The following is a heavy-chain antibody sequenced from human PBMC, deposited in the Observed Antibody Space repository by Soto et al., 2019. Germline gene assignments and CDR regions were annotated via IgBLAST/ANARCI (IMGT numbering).Heavy chain of an antibody. D-gene: IGHD3-3*02. CDR3: TREEHLVPTYWDS. CDR1: GYIFTSYG. Sequence: ASVKVSCKASGYIFTSYGISWVRQAPGQGLEWMGWISGYNGHTKYAQKFQGRVTMTTDTSTSTAYMELRGLRSGDTAVYYCTREEHLVPTYWDSWGQGTLVTVSS. CDR2: ISGYNGHT. J-gene: IGHJ4*02. V-gene: IGHV1-18*01.